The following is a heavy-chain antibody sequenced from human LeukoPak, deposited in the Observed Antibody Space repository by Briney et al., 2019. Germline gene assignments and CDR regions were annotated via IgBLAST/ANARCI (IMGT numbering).Heavy chain of an antibody. V-gene: IGHV5-51*01. CDR2: MYLDDSET. J-gene: IGHJ3*02. Sequence: GESLKISCKDSGNSLNNYWIAWVRQMPGKGLEWMGIMYLDDSETTYSPSFQGHVTISADKSISAAYPHWSSLRASDTAIYYCATADYGGNSGSAAFDTWGQGTMVTVSS. CDR1: GNSLNNYW. D-gene: IGHD4-23*01. CDR3: ATADYGGNSGSAAFDT.